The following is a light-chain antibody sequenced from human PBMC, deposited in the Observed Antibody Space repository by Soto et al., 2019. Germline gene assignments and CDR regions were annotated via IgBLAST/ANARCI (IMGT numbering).Light chain of an antibody. J-gene: IGKJ3*01. CDR3: QQYETYSGT. CDR1: QIINTW. V-gene: IGKV1-5*03. Sequence: DIQMTQSPSSLSASVGDRVTITCRASQIINTWLAWYQQKPGKAPKLLIYRASNLLSGVPSRFSGSRSGTEFTLTIISLQPDDFSIYYCQQYETYSGTFGPGTKVDL. CDR2: RAS.